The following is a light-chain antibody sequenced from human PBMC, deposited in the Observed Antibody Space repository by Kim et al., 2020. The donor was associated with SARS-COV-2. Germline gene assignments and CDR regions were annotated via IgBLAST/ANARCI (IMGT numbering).Light chain of an antibody. CDR2: RDN. CDR1: SANIGAPYD. J-gene: IGLJ3*02. V-gene: IGLV1-40*03. Sequence: GQRVTISCTGDSANIGAPYDVHWYQQFPGRAPQLLIFRDNHRPSGVPDRFSGSRSGASASLAITGLQAEDEADYYCQSYDRSASVVFGGGTQLTVL. CDR3: QSYDRSASVV.